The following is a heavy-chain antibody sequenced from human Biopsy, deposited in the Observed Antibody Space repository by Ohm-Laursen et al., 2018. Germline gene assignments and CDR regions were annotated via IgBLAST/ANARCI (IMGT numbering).Heavy chain of an antibody. CDR3: ARGDFWSGYYTIFDY. Sequence: SVKVSCKTSGYTFTKYGISWVRQAPGQGLECMGWISAYNDYTNYAQQLQGRVTMTTDTSTNTAYMELKSLRSNDTAVYYCARGDFWSGYYTIFDYWGQGTLVTVSS. V-gene: IGHV1-18*01. CDR2: ISAYNDYT. J-gene: IGHJ4*02. CDR1: GYTFTKYG. D-gene: IGHD3-3*01.